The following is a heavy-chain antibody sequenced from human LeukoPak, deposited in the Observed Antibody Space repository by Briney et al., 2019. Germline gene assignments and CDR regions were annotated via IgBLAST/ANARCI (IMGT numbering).Heavy chain of an antibody. CDR1: RFTFSSYA. D-gene: IGHD4-23*01. CDR3: ANPPTGGNPPYYFDY. V-gene: IGHV3-23*01. J-gene: IGHJ4*02. Sequence: GGSLRLSCAASRFTFSSYAMSWVRQAPGKGLEWVSSISGSGGSTYYADSVKGRFTISRDNSKNTLYLQMNSLRAEDTAVYYCANPPTGGNPPYYFDYGGQGTRVPVSS. CDR2: ISGSGGST.